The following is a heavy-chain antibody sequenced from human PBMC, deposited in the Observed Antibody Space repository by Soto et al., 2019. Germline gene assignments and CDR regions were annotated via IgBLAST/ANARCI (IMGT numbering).Heavy chain of an antibody. CDR3: VRHITLDC. Sequence: SLRLSCAASGFTFSSYSMSWVRQAPGKGLEWVSYISSSVSITYYADSVKGRFTLSRDNGKNSLFLQMNSLTDEDTAIYYCVRHITLDCWGQGTLVTVSS. CDR2: ISSSVSIT. CDR1: GFTFSSYS. J-gene: IGHJ4*02. V-gene: IGHV3-48*02. D-gene: IGHD1-20*01.